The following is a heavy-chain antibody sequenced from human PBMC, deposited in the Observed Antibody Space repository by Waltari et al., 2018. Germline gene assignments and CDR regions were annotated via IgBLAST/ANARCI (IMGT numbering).Heavy chain of an antibody. D-gene: IGHD3-16*01. CDR3: ARGRGMINWFDP. Sequence: QVQLVQSGAEVKKPGASVKVSCKASGYTFTSSDIHWVRQATGQGLEWMGWMNPNSGNTGQAQKFEGRVTMTMNTSISTAYMELSSLRSEDTAVYYCARGRGMINWFDPWGQGTLVTVSS. V-gene: IGHV1-8*01. CDR2: MNPNSGNT. J-gene: IGHJ5*02. CDR1: GYTFTSSD.